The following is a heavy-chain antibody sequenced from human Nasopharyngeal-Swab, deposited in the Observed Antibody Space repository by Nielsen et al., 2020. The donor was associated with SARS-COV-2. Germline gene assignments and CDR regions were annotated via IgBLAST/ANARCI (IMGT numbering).Heavy chain of an antibody. CDR1: GFTFGTYW. CDR3: ARDYCSSTSCYDY. CDR2: ISSSGSTR. V-gene: IGHV3-48*04. D-gene: IGHD2-2*01. J-gene: IGHJ4*02. Sequence: GGSLRLSCAASGFTFGTYWMTWVRQAPGKGLEWVSYISSSGSTRYYADSVKGRFTISRDNAKNSLYLQMNSLRAEDTAVYYCARDYCSSTSCYDYWGQGTLVTVSS.